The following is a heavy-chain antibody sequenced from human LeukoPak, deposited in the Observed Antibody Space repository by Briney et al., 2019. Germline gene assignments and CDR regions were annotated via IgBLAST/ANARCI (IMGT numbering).Heavy chain of an antibody. CDR3: ARERLGATKRVVNYDFDL. J-gene: IGHJ2*01. Sequence: GGSLRLSCAASGFTFSNYDMHWVRQAAGKGLEWISTIGTAGDTYYLASVEGRFTISRENAKNSLCLQINSLRAGDTAIYYCARERLGATKRVVNYDFDLWGRGTLVTVSS. V-gene: IGHV3-13*01. CDR2: IGTAGDT. D-gene: IGHD1-7*01. CDR1: GFTFSNYD.